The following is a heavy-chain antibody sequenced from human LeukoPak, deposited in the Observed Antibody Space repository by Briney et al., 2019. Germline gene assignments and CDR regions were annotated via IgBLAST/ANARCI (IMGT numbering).Heavy chain of an antibody. Sequence: SVKVSCKASGGTFSSYAISWVRQAPGQGLEWMGRIIPILGIANYAQKFQGRVTITADNSTSTAYMELSSLRSEDTAVYYCAVEMATITQNYFDYWGQGTLVTVSS. V-gene: IGHV1-69*04. J-gene: IGHJ4*02. CDR1: GGTFSSYA. CDR3: AVEMATITQNYFDY. CDR2: IIPILGIA. D-gene: IGHD5-24*01.